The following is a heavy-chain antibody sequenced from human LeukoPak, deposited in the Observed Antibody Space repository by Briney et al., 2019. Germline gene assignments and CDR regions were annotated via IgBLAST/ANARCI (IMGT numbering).Heavy chain of an antibody. Sequence: GGSLRLSCAASGFSVRSNYISWVRQAPGKGLEWVSMIYSDGSIFHADSVKGRFTMSRDNSRNTLDLQMNSLRVEDTAVYFCARDRRRLRGTNGDGDAFDISGQGTMVTVSS. CDR3: ARDRRRLRGTNGDGDAFDI. CDR1: GFSVRSNY. V-gene: IGHV3-53*01. J-gene: IGHJ3*02. CDR2: IYSDGSI. D-gene: IGHD1-1*01.